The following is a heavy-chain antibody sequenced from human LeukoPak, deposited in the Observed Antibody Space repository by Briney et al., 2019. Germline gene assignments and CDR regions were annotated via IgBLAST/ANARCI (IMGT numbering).Heavy chain of an antibody. CDR1: GFTFSSYA. CDR2: ISSGGRDAT. Sequence: GGSLRPSCAASGFTFSSYAMVWVRQAPGKGLEWVSGISSGGRDATFYADSVKGRFTISRDNSKNTLYLQMNILRVEDTALYYCAKDRRSYDEITHIYYLDDWGQGTLVTVSS. J-gene: IGHJ4*02. V-gene: IGHV3-23*01. D-gene: IGHD3-22*01. CDR3: AKDRRSYDEITHIYYLDD.